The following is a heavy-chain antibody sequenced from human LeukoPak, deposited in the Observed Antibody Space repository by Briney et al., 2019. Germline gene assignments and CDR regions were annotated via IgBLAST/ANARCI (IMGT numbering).Heavy chain of an antibody. J-gene: IGHJ6*02. CDR3: ARVQTAGYGMDV. V-gene: IGHV1-18*01. CDR1: GYTFTSYD. D-gene: IGHD6-13*01. CDR2: ISAYNGDT. Sequence: ASVKVSCKASGYTFTSYDTNWVRQAPGQGLEWMGWISAYNGDTNCAQKLQGRVTMTTDTSTSTAYMELRSLRSDDTAVYYCARVQTAGYGMDVWGQGTTVTVSS.